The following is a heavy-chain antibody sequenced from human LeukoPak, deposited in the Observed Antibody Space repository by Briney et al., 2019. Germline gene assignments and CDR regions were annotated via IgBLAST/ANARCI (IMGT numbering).Heavy chain of an antibody. V-gene: IGHV1-2*02. CDR3: ARGSDYGGNNYAFDI. Sequence: ASVKVSCKASGYTFTGYYMHWVRQAPGQGLEWMGWINPNSGGTNYAQKFQGRVTMTRDTSISTAYMELSRLRSDDTAVYYCARGSDYGGNNYAFDIWGQGTMVTVSS. CDR2: INPNSGGT. J-gene: IGHJ3*02. CDR1: GYTFTGYY. D-gene: IGHD4-23*01.